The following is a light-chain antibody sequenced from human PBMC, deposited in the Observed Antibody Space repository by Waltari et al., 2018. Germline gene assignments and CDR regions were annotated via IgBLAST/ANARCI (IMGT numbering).Light chain of an antibody. V-gene: IGKV4-1*01. J-gene: IGKJ4*01. Sequence: VLTPLHNKSDLARYKQRPGQPPKLIINWASTRESGVPARFSGSGSGTDCTLTISSLQAEDVAVYYCQQYYSILPLTFGGGTKVEIK. CDR3: QQYYSILPLT. CDR2: WAS. CDR1: VLTPLHNKSD.